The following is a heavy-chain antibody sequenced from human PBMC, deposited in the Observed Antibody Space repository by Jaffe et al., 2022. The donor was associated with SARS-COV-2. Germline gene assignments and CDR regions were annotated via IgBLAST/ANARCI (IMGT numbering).Heavy chain of an antibody. CDR3: ARRTSWYRWFDP. D-gene: IGHD6-13*01. CDR1: GGSISSSSYY. J-gene: IGHJ5*02. Sequence: QLQLQESGPGLVKPSETLSLTCTVSGGSISSSSYYWGWIRQPPGKGLEWIGSIYYSGSTYYNPSLKSRVTISVDTSKNQFSLKLSSVTAADTAVYYCARRTSWYRWFDPWGQGTLVTVSS. V-gene: IGHV4-39*01. CDR2: IYYSGST.